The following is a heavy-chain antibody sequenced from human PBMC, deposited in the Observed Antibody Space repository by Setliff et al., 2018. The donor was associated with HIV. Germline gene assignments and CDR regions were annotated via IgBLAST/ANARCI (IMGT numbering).Heavy chain of an antibody. V-gene: IGHV1-18*01. CDR2: ISAYNGNT. CDR1: GYTFTSYG. D-gene: IGHD3-3*01. CDR3: ARQFLDWANDYYSRYYMDV. J-gene: IGHJ6*03. Sequence: ASVKVSCKASGYTFTSYGISWVRQAPGQGLEWMGWISAYNGNTHYAQRLQGRVTMTTDTSTRTADMELRSLRSDDTDVYYCARQFLDWANDYYSRYYMDVWGKGTTVTVSS.